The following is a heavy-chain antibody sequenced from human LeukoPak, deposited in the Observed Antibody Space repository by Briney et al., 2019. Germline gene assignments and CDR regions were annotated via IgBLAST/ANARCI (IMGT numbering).Heavy chain of an antibody. CDR3: ARDRVLDY. Sequence: GGSLRLSCAASGFTFSSYWMHWVRQAPGKGLVWVSRIKSDGSSTTYADSVKGRFTISRDNAKNTLYLQMNSLRAEDTAVYYCARDRVLDYWGQRTLVTVSS. V-gene: IGHV3-74*01. CDR1: GFTFSSYW. CDR2: IKSDGSST. D-gene: IGHD3-3*01. J-gene: IGHJ4*02.